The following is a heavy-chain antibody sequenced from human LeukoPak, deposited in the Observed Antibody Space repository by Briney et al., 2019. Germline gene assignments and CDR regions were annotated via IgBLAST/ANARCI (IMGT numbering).Heavy chain of an antibody. V-gene: IGHV3-9*01. D-gene: IGHD6-13*01. CDR3: AREEAAGTDY. CDR1: GFTFDDYA. J-gene: IGHJ4*02. CDR2: ISWNSGSI. Sequence: SLRLSCAASGFTFDDYAMHWVRQAPGKGLEWVSGISWNSGSIGYADSVKGRFTISRDNAKNSLYLQMNSLRAEDTALYHCAREEAAGTDYWGQGTLVTVSS.